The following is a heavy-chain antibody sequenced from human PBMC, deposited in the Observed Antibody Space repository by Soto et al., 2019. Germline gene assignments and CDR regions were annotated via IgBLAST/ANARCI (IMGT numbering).Heavy chain of an antibody. CDR2: IDWDDDK. Sequence: ESGPTLVNPTQTLTLTCTFSGFSLITSGMFVSWIRQPPGKALEWLALIDWDDDKYYSTSLKTRLTISKDTSKNQVVLTMTNMDPVDTATYYCARMRSSSRYYYYYGMDVWGQGTTVTVS. D-gene: IGHD6-6*01. J-gene: IGHJ6*02. V-gene: IGHV2-70*01. CDR1: GFSLITSGMF. CDR3: ARMRSSSRYYYYYGMDV.